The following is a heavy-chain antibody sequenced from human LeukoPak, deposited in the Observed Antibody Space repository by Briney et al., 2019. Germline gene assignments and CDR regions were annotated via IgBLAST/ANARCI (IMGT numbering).Heavy chain of an antibody. D-gene: IGHD5-18*01. J-gene: IGHJ6*03. CDR1: GSSISSYY. V-gene: IGHV4-4*09. CDR3: ARLNGGYRPGSNYYHYYMDV. Sequence: SETLSLTCTVSGSSISSYYWSWIRQPPGKGLEWIGYIHTRGSSNYNPSLKSRVTISVDTSKNQFSLKLSSVTAADTAVYYCARLNGGYRPGSNYYHYYMDVWGKGTTVTVSS. CDR2: IHTRGSS.